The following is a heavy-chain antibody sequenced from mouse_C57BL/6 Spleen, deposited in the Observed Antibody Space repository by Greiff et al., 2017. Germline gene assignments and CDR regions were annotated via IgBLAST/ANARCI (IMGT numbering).Heavy chain of an antibody. CDR3: ARGGGFFGY. V-gene: IGHV1-42*01. CDR1: GYSFTGYY. J-gene: IGHJ2*01. Sequence: EVQLQQSGPELVKPGASVKISCKASGYSFTGYYMNWVKQSPEKSLEWIGEINPSTGGTTYNQKFKAKATLTVDKSSSTAYMQLKSLTSEDSAVYYCARGGGFFGYWGQGTTRTVSS. D-gene: IGHD1-1*02. CDR2: INPSTGGT.